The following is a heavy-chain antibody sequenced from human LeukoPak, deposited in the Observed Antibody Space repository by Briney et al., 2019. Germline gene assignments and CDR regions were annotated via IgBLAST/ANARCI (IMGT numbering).Heavy chain of an antibody. J-gene: IGHJ4*02. CDR3: ASCSSTSCLDY. D-gene: IGHD2-2*01. Sequence: ASVKVSCTASGYTFTSYYMHWVRQAPGQGLERMGIINPSGGSTSYAQKFQGRVTMTRDTSTSTVYMELSSLRSEDTAVYYCASCSSTSCLDYWGQGTLVTVSS. CDR1: GYTFTSYY. CDR2: INPSGGST. V-gene: IGHV1-46*01.